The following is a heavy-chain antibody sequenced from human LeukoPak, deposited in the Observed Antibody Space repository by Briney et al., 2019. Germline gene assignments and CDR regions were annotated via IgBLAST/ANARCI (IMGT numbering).Heavy chain of an antibody. D-gene: IGHD1-26*01. CDR1: GYTFTSYD. Sequence: GASVKVSCTASGYTFTSYDINWVRQATGQGLEWMGWITPNTGGTNYAQKFQGRVTMTRDTSISTVYMDLSRLRSDDTAMYYCARVVYSGTYEAYNAFDIWGQGTMVTVSS. CDR2: ITPNTGGT. V-gene: IGHV1-2*02. J-gene: IGHJ3*02. CDR3: ARVVYSGTYEAYNAFDI.